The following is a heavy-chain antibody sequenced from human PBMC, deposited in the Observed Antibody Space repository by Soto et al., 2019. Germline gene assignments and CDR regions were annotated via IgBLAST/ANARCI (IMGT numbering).Heavy chain of an antibody. J-gene: IGHJ3*02. CDR1: GYTFTSYG. Sequence: ASVKVSCKASGYTFTSYGISWVRQAPGQGLEWMGWVSAYNGNTNYAQKLQGRVTMTTDTSTSTAYMELRSLRSDDTAVYYCARDRPLLWFGELLFDIWGQGTMVTVSS. CDR2: VSAYNGNT. D-gene: IGHD3-10*01. V-gene: IGHV1-18*04. CDR3: ARDRPLLWFGELLFDI.